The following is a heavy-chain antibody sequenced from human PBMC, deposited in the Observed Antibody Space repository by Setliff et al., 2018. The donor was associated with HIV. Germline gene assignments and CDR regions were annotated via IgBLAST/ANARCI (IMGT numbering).Heavy chain of an antibody. V-gene: IGHV1-69*10. CDR2: IIPILGIA. Sequence: SVKVSCKASGGTFSSYAISWVRQAPGQGLEWMGGIIPILGIANYAQKFQGRVTITTDESTRTAYMELSSLRSEDTAVYYCARGYCSGGSCYGTYYYYGMDVWGQGTTVTVSS. J-gene: IGHJ6*02. D-gene: IGHD2-15*01. CDR3: ARGYCSGGSCYGTYYYYGMDV. CDR1: GGTFSSYA.